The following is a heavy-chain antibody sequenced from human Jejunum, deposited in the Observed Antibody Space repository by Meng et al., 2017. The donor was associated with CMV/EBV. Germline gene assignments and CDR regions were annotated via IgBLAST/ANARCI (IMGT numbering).Heavy chain of an antibody. CDR2: IKEDGGEE. Sequence: MSWVRQAPGKGLEWVANIKEDGGEEDYLDSVKGRFSISRDNAKNSLYLQMNSLRAEDTAVYFCARLPSKYYYDSTGYYAAYYSDDWGQGTPVTVSS. J-gene: IGHJ4*02. D-gene: IGHD3-22*01. V-gene: IGHV3-7*01. CDR3: ARLPSKYYYDSTGYYAAYYSDD.